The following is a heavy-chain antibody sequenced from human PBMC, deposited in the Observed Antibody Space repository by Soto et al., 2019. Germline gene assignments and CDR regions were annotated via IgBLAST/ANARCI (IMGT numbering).Heavy chain of an antibody. J-gene: IGHJ6*02. D-gene: IGHD2-15*01. CDR3: AQIRPPGGALSYSYRMDV. Sequence: QVQLVESGGGVVQPGRSLRLSCAASGFTLSNYGIHWVRQAPGKGLEWVALISYDGSNNYYADSVKGRFTIPRDNSKNTLYLQMDSLRAEDTAVYYCAQIRPPGGALSYSYRMDVWGQGTTVTVSS. CDR1: GFTLSNYG. V-gene: IGHV3-30*18. CDR2: ISYDGSNN.